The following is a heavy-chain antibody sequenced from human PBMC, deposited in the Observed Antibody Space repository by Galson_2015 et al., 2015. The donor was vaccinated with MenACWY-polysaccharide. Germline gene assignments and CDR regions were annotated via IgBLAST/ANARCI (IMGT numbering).Heavy chain of an antibody. Sequence: SETLSLTCAVYGGSFSGYYWSWIRQPAGKGLEWLGRIHRSGSTDYNASLKSRLALSADTSKNQFSLKLRSVSAADTAVYYCARDPGEWGQGTLVAVSS. CDR1: GGSFSGYY. D-gene: IGHD3-10*01. CDR3: ARDPGE. V-gene: IGHV4-4*07. J-gene: IGHJ4*02. CDR2: IHRSGST.